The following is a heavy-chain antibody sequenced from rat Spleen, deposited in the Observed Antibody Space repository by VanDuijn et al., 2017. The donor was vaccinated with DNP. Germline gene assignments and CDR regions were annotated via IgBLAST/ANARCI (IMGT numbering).Heavy chain of an antibody. CDR2: ISPSGANI. D-gene: IGHD5-1*01. CDR3: ARVQLGYYALDA. V-gene: IGHV5S11*01. Sequence: EVQLVESGGGLVQPGRSLKLSCAASGFTFSDYYMAWVLQAPTKGLEWVASISPSGANIYYRDSVKGRFTISRDIPKSTLYLQMVSLRSEETATYYCARVQLGYYALDAWGQGTSVTVSS. CDR1: GFTFSDYY. J-gene: IGHJ4*01.